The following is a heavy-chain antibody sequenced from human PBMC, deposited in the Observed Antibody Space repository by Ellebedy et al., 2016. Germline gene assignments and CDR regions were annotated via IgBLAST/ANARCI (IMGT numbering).Heavy chain of an antibody. D-gene: IGHD4-17*01. CDR3: ARDYGLGAFDY. Sequence: GGSLRLXXAASGFTFSSYWMSWVRQAPGKGLEWVANIKQDGSEKYYVDSVKGRFTISRDNAKNSLYLQMNSLRAEDTAVYYCARDYGLGAFDYWGQGTLVTVSS. CDR2: IKQDGSEK. V-gene: IGHV3-7*04. CDR1: GFTFSSYW. J-gene: IGHJ4*02.